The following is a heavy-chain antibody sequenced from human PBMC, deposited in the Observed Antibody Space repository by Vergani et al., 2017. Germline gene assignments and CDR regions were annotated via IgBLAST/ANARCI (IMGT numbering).Heavy chain of an antibody. D-gene: IGHD3-22*01. V-gene: IGHV1-46*03. J-gene: IGHJ4*02. Sequence: QVQLVQSGAEVKKPGASVKVSCKASGYTFTSYYMHWVRQAPGQGLEWRGIINPSGGSTRYAQKFQGRVTMTRDTSTSTVYMELSSLGAGDTAVYYCTRGWYNDSIAYCAYWGQGTLVTVSS. CDR3: TRGWYNDSIAYCAY. CDR1: GYTFTSYY. CDR2: INPSGGST.